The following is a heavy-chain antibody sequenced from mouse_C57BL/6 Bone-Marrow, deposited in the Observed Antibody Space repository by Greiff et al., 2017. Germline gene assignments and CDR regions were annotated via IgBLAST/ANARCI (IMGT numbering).Heavy chain of an antibody. Sequence: EVMLVESEGGLVQPGSSMKLSCTASGFTFSDYYMAWVRQVPEKGLEWVANINYDGSSTYYLDSLKSRFIISRDNAKNILYLQMSSLKSEDTATYYCARVATTVGDWFAYWGQGTLVTVSA. CDR1: GFTFSDYY. CDR3: ARVATTVGDWFAY. J-gene: IGHJ3*01. V-gene: IGHV5-16*01. D-gene: IGHD1-1*01. CDR2: INYDGSST.